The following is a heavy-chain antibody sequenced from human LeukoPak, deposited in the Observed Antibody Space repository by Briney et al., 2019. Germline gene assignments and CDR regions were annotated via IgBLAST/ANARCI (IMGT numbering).Heavy chain of an antibody. CDR1: GFTFSRYN. CDR2: LSSTSSTI. Sequence: GGSLRLSCAASGFTFSRYNMNWVRQAPGKGLEWISYLSSTSSTIYSADSVKGRFTISRDNAKNSLHLQMNSLRAEDTAVYYCARDAALLPGKYYYYMDVWGKGTTVIVSS. D-gene: IGHD6-25*01. J-gene: IGHJ6*03. V-gene: IGHV3-48*04. CDR3: ARDAALLPGKYYYYMDV.